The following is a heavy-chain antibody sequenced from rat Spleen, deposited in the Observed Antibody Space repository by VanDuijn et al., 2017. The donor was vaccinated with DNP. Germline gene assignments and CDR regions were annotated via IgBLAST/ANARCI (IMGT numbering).Heavy chain of an antibody. CDR2: MWSGGGT. V-gene: IGHV2-1*01. CDR3: TRGYRYNPPYAMDV. J-gene: IGHJ4*01. Sequence: QVQLKESGPGLVQPSQTLSLTCTVSGFSLTSNGVHWVRQPPGKGLEWIGVMWSGGGTDYNSALKSRLSISRDTFKSQVFLKMNSRQTEDTAIYFCTRGYRYNPPYAMDVWGQGTAVTVSS. D-gene: IGHD1-5*01. CDR1: GFSLTSNG.